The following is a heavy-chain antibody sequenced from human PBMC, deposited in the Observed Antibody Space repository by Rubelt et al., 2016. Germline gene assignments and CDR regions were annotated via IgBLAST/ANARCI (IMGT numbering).Heavy chain of an antibody. D-gene: IGHD6-13*01. CDR1: GGSFSGYY. CDR3: ARLSRSISRAAADY. J-gene: IGHJ4*02. V-gene: IGHV4-34*01. CDR2: INQSGDT. Sequence: QVQLQQWGAGLLKPSETLSLTCGVYGGSFSGYYWNWIRQPPGKGLEWIGEINQSGDTNYNPSLKSRVTISVDTSKNQFSLKLSSVTAADTAVYYCARLSRSISRAAADYWGQGTLVTVSS.